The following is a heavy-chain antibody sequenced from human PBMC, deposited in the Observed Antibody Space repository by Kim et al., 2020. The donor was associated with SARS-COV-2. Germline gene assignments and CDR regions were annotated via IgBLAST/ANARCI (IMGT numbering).Heavy chain of an antibody. CDR1: GFTFSSYE. V-gene: IGHV3-48*03. J-gene: IGHJ6*02. Sequence: GGSLRLSCAASGFTFSSYEMNWVRQARGKGLEWVSYISSSGSTIYYADSVKGRFTFSRDNAKNSLYLQMNSLRAEDTAVYYCARDGDKRDYYYYGMDVWGQGTTVTVSS. CDR3: ARDGDKRDYYYYGMDV. D-gene: IGHD2-21*01. CDR2: ISSSGSTI.